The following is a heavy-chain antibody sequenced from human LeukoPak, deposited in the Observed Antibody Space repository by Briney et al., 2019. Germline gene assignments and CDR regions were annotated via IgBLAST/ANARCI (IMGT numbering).Heavy chain of an antibody. J-gene: IGHJ4*02. CDR1: GYTLTELS. V-gene: IGHV1-24*01. Sequence: ASVKVSCKVSGYTLTELSMHWVRQAPGKGLEWMGGFDPEDGETIYAQKFQGRVTMTEDTSTDTAYMELSSLRSEDTAVYYCARDWAYCGGDCYGGSRSPGFWGQGTLVTVSS. D-gene: IGHD2-21*02. CDR2: FDPEDGET. CDR3: ARDWAYCGGDCYGGSRSPGF.